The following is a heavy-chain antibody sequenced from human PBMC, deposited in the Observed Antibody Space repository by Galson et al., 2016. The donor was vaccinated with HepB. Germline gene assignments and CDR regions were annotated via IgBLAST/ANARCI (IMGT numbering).Heavy chain of an antibody. J-gene: IGHJ6*02. CDR3: AREDKPMAESGMDV. CDR2: INPSDGDT. Sequence: SVKVSCKASGYTFTNYYMHWVRQAPGQGLEWMGIINPSDGDTTYAQKFQGRLTVTKDTSTSTVYMELRSLNSEDTAVYYCAREDKPMAESGMDVWGQGTTVTVSS. CDR1: GYTFTNYY. V-gene: IGHV1-46*01. D-gene: IGHD5-18*01.